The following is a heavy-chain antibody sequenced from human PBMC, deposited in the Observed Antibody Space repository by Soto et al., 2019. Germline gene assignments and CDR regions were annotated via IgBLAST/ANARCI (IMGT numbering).Heavy chain of an antibody. CDR2: IWYDGSNK. J-gene: IGHJ6*02. CDR3: ARDDGAYYGMDV. V-gene: IGHV3-33*01. CDR1: GFTFSSYG. Sequence: GGSLRLSCAASGFTFSSYGMHWVRQAPGKGLEWVAVIWYDGSNKYYADSVKGRFTISRDNSKNTLYLQMNSLRAEDTAVYYCARDDGAYYGMDVWGQGTTVTVSS.